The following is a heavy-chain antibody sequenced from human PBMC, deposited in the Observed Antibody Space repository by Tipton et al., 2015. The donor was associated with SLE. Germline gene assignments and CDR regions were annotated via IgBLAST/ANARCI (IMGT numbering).Heavy chain of an antibody. CDR2: IYHSGTT. D-gene: IGHD4-11*01. V-gene: IGHV4-61*03. J-gene: IGHJ6*02. CDR3: ARGPDYSNYYFYRMDV. CDR1: GDSISNGDDY. Sequence: TLSLTCTVSGDSISNGDDYWSWIRQPPGKGLEWIGEIYHSGTTNYNPSLKSRITISLDKSNNHFSLRLSSLTAADTAVYYCARGPDYSNYYFYRMDVWGQVTTVTVSS.